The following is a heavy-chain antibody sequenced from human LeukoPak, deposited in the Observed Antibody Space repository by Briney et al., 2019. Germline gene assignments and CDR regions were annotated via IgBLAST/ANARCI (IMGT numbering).Heavy chain of an antibody. V-gene: IGHV3-33*01. CDR3: ARDSKTTVTNNYYYGMDV. CDR2: IWYDGSNK. J-gene: IGHJ6*02. Sequence: GGSLRLSCAASGFTFSSYGMHWVRQAPGKGLEWVAVIWYDGSNKYYADSVKGRFTISRDNSKNTLYLQMNSLRAEDTAVYYCARDSKTTVTNNYYYGMDVWGQGTTVTVSS. CDR1: GFTFSSYG. D-gene: IGHD4-17*01.